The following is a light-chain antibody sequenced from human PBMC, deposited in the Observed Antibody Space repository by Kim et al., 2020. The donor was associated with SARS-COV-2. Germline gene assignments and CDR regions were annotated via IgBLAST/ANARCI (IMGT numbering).Light chain of an antibody. V-gene: IGKV4-1*01. J-gene: IGKJ2*01. CDR3: QQYYSSPFT. Sequence: DIAMTQSPDSLAVSLGERATINCKSSQSVLDRSNNQIYLAWYQQKPGQPPKLLISWASIRESGVPDRISGSGSGTDFTLPISSLQAEDVALYYCQQYYSSPFTFGQGTKLEI. CDR1: QSVLDRSNNQIY. CDR2: WAS.